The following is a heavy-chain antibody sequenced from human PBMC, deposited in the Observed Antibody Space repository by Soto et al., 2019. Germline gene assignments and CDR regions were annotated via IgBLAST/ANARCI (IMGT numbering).Heavy chain of an antibody. CDR1: SYTFPSNG. CDR2: INTYNGNT. D-gene: IGHD2-2*02. J-gene: IGHJ3*01. CDR3: ATVSKVCSSTSCYTVAAFDV. Sequence: RXSVKVCCRASSYTFPSNGISWVLQAPAQGLEWLGWINTYNGNTNYAQKFPGRVSMTTDTSVSTAYMELMSLTSDDTAVYYCATVSKVCSSTSCYTVAAFDVWGQGTLVTV. V-gene: IGHV1-18*04.